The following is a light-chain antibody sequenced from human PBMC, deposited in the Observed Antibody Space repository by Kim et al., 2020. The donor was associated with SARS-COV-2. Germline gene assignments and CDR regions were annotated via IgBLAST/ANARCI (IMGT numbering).Light chain of an antibody. CDR3: QKYDDAPWT. J-gene: IGKJ1*01. V-gene: IGKV3-20*01. CDR2: GAS. Sequence: SPGERATLSCRASQKITSSYLAWFQQKPGQAPSLLIYGASSRAAGVPDRFSGSGSETDFTLTISRLEPEDIAVYYCQKYDDAPWTFGQGTKVDIK. CDR1: QKITSSY.